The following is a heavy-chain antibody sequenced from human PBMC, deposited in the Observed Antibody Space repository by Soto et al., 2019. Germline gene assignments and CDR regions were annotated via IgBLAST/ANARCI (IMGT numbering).Heavy chain of an antibody. D-gene: IGHD5-12*01. CDR2: IYHSGST. V-gene: IGHV4-30-2*01. Sequence: QLQLQESGSGLVKPSQTLSLTCAVSGGSISSGGYSWSWIRQPPGKGLEWIGYIYHSGSTYYNPSLKSRVTISVDRSKNQFSLKLSSVTAADTAVYYCVSVEMATRSVDYWGQGTLVTVSS. CDR3: VSVEMATRSVDY. CDR1: GGSISSGGYS. J-gene: IGHJ4*02.